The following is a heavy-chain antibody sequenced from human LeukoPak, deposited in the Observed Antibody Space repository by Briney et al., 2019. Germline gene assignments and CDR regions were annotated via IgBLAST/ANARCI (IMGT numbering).Heavy chain of an antibody. CDR3: ARDPIFYYHISGGPLGYFQH. D-gene: IGHD3-22*01. V-gene: IGHV3-30*02. CDR1: GFTFSSYG. J-gene: IGHJ1*01. CDR2: IRYDGSNK. Sequence: GGSLRLSCAASGFTFSSYGMHWVRQAPGKGLEWVAFIRYDGSNKYYADSVKGRFTISRDNSKNTLYLQMNSLRPEDTAVYFCARDPIFYYHISGGPLGYFQHWGQGTLVTVSS.